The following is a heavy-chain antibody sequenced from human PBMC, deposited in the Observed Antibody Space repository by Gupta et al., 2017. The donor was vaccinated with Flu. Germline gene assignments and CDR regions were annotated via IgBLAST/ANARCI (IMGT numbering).Heavy chain of an antibody. D-gene: IGHD2-8*01. CDR1: GDSIYSSDW. J-gene: IGHJ3*01. Sequence: QVQLQESVPRLVKPSGTLALTCTVSGDSIYSSDWWIWVRKPPGKGLEGIGEISHRGGANYNRSHKSRLTISLDRSKHKFSTNLLSVTAAEPAVYYCVIEDGSHGCSDAFDLGGHVTEITVSS. V-gene: IGHV4-4*02. CDR2: ISHRGGA. CDR3: VIEDGSHGCSDAFDL.